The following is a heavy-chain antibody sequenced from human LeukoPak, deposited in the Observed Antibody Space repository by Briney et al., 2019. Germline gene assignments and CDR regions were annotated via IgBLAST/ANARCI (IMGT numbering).Heavy chain of an antibody. D-gene: IGHD2-21*02. CDR1: VYTLTVYY. CDR3: ARDHQELVVVTNYYYYMYV. Sequence: ASVKVSRTPSVYTLTVYYTHWVRLAPEQGLECVGWLNPNSGATNYTQTSQGGVTMTRDTPISTAYIDLCRVRSHDTAVYYCARDHQELVVVTNYYYYMYVWGKGTTVTVS. V-gene: IGHV1-2*02. J-gene: IGHJ6*03. CDR2: LNPNSGAT.